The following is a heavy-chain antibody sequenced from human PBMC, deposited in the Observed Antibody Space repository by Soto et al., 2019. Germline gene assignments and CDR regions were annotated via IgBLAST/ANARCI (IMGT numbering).Heavy chain of an antibody. J-gene: IGHJ6*02. D-gene: IGHD2-15*01. CDR2: ISDDGSNQ. CDR3: AKDLSSPTYGLED. Sequence: QVHLVESGGGVVQPGRSQRLSCAASGFIFSAYGMHWVRQAPGKGLEWVAFISDDGSNQQYVDSVKGRFTISRDNPKEMLYLQMNSLTAEDTAVFYCAKDLSSPTYGLEDWGQGTTVTVSS. V-gene: IGHV3-30*18. CDR1: GFIFSAYG.